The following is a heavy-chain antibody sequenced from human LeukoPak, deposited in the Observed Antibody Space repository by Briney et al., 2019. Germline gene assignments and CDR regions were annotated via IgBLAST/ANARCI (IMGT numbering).Heavy chain of an antibody. CDR1: GFTFSSYT. D-gene: IGHD6-19*01. CDR2: ISSSSSYI. Sequence: GGSLRLSCAACGFTFSSYTMTWVRQAPGKGVEWVSCISSSSSYIYYGDTLKGRFTISRDNAKNSLYLQMDNLRGEDTAIYYCARALTPASGWLGSWGQGTLVTVSS. CDR3: ARALTPASGWLGS. V-gene: IGHV3-21*01. J-gene: IGHJ5*01.